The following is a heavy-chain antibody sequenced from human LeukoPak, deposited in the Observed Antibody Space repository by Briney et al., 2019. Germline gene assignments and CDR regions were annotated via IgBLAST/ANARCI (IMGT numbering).Heavy chain of an antibody. J-gene: IGHJ4*02. CDR1: GGSISSSIYY. CDR2: VFYNGAT. CDR3: ASKDYGDSQFDY. Sequence: PSETLSLTCIVSGGSISSSIYYWAWVRQPPGKGLEWIGTVFYNGATQYSPSLRSRVTISVDTSKNQFSLKLSSVTAADTAVYYCASKDYGDSQFDYWGQGTLVTVSS. V-gene: IGHV4-39*07. D-gene: IGHD4-17*01.